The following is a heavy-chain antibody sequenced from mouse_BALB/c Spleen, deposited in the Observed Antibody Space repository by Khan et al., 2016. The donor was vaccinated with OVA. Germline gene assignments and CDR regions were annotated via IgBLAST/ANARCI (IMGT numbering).Heavy chain of an antibody. J-gene: IGHJ4*01. D-gene: IGHD2-10*01. Sequence: QVQLKESGPGLVAPSQSLSITCTISGFSLTNYGVHWVRQPPGKGLEWLVVIWSDGSTTYNSALKSRLTISKDNSKSQVFLKMNSRQTDYTAVYFCARQPYYHYNIMDYWGQGTSVTVSS. CDR3: ARQPYYHYNIMDY. V-gene: IGHV2-6-1*01. CDR1: GFSLTNYG. CDR2: IWSDGST.